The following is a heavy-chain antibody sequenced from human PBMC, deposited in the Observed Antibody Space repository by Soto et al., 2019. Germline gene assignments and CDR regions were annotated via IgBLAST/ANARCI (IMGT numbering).Heavy chain of an antibody. CDR2: ISSSGSTI. J-gene: IGHJ6*02. Sequence: QPGGSLRLSCAASGFTFSSYEMNWVRQAPGKGLEWVSYISSSGSTIYYADSVKGRFTISRDNAKNSLYLQMNSLRAEDTAVYYCARVLGYSSSWFGGHYYGMDVWGQGTTVTVSS. D-gene: IGHD6-13*01. CDR1: GFTFSSYE. V-gene: IGHV3-48*03. CDR3: ARVLGYSSSWFGGHYYGMDV.